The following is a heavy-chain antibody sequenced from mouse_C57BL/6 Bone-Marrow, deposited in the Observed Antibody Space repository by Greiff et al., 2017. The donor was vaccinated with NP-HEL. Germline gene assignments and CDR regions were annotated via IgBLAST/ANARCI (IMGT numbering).Heavy chain of an antibody. Sequence: QVHVKQPGAELVKPGASVKMSCKASGYTFTSYRITWVKQRPGQGLEWIGDIYPGSGSTNYNEKFKSKATLTVDTSSSTAYMQLSSLTSEDSAVYYCARYDYDVLYYAMDYWGQGTSVTVSS. CDR2: IYPGSGST. V-gene: IGHV1-55*01. J-gene: IGHJ4*01. CDR3: ARYDYDVLYYAMDY. CDR1: GYTFTSYR. D-gene: IGHD2-4*01.